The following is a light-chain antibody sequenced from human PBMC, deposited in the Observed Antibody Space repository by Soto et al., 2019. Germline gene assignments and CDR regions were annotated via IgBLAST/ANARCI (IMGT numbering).Light chain of an antibody. CDR1: QSVRSN. V-gene: IGKV3-15*01. CDR3: QQYNNWPPYT. Sequence: DIEMTQSPGTLSVSPGEKATLSCRASQSVRSNLAWFQQRPGQAPRLLIYGASTRATGIPARFSGSGSGTEFTLTISSLQSEDFAVYYCQQYNNWPPYTFGQGTKLEIE. J-gene: IGKJ2*01. CDR2: GAS.